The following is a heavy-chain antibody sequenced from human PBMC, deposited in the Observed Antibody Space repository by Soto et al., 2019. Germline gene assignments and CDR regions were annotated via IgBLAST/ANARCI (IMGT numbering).Heavy chain of an antibody. J-gene: IGHJ6*02. V-gene: IGHV3-7*01. CDR3: XRXGXLPXXXXXGXXIIYYGMDV. D-gene: IGHD2-21*02. CDR2: IKQDGSEK. Sequence: GSLRLSRAASGCTFSSYWMSWVRQAPGKGLEWVANIKQDGSEKYYVDSVKGRFTISRDNAKNSLYLQMNSLRAEDTAVYYCXRXGXLPXXXXXGXXIIYYGMDVWGQGTTVTVSS. CDR1: GCTFSSYW.